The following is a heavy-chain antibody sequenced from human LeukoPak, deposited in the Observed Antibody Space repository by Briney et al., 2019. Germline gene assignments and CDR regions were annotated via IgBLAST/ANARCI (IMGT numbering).Heavy chain of an antibody. Sequence: GESLRLSCAASGFTFSSSWMHWARQAPGKGLVWVSRITRDGSSTTYADSVKGRFTTSRDNAKNTLYLQMNSLRAEDTAVYYCAHQSADGYGSGSYYPYYFDYWGQGTLVTVSS. J-gene: IGHJ4*02. CDR2: ITRDGSST. CDR1: GFTFSSSW. V-gene: IGHV3-74*01. CDR3: AHQSADGYGSGSYYPYYFDY. D-gene: IGHD3-10*01.